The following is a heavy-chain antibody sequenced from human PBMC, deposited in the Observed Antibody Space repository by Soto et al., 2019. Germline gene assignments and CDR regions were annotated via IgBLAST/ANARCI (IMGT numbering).Heavy chain of an antibody. CDR2: IIPVIDML. Sequence: QVQLVQSGAEVKKPGSSVKVSCKASGGTPSDYSLRWVRQAPGKGLEWMGGIIPVIDMLNYAAKFQGRFTITEDKSTSTVYMERSSLRSEDRAVYYFAGFCLTGDVDPKWGHGTRVTVSS. V-gene: IGHV1-69*17. CDR1: GGTPSDYS. D-gene: IGHD1-26*01. J-gene: IGHJ4*01. CDR3: AGFCLTGDVDPK.